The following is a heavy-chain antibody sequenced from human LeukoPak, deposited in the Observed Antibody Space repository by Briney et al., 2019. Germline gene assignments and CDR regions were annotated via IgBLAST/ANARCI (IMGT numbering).Heavy chain of an antibody. J-gene: IGHJ4*02. Sequence: GESLKISCKASGDTFTNYWIAWVRQMPGKGLEWMGIIYPGDSDTRYSPSVEGQVTISVDKSISTAFLQWSSLKASDTAMYYCARGGVFSSSRFAYFDYWGQGTLVTVSS. D-gene: IGHD6-13*01. V-gene: IGHV5-51*01. CDR1: GDTFTNYW. CDR3: ARGGVFSSSRFAYFDY. CDR2: IYPGDSDT.